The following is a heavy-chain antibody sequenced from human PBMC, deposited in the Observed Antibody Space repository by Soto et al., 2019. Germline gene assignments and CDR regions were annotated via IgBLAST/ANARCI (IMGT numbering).Heavy chain of an antibody. CDR3: ARGAAAAGTLIQFDY. CDR2: IYYSGST. V-gene: IGHV4-30-4*01. CDR1: GGSISSGDYY. D-gene: IGHD6-13*01. J-gene: IGHJ4*02. Sequence: SETLSLTCTVSGGSISSGDYYWSWIRQPPGKGPEWIGYIYYSGSTYYNPSLKSRVTISVDTSKNQFSLKLSSVTAADTAVYYCARGAAAAGTLIQFDYWGQGTLVTVSS.